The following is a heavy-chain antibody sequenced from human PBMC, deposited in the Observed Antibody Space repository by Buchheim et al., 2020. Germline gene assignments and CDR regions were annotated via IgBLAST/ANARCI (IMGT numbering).Heavy chain of an antibody. V-gene: IGHV4-61*02. CDR1: GGSISSGSYY. Sequence: QVQLQESGPGLVKPSQTLSLTCTVSGGSISSGSYYWSWIRQPAGKGLEWIGRIYTSGSTNYNPSLKSRVTISVDTSKNQFSLKLSSVTAADTAVYYCASIAAETSNHNYYYYGMDVWGQGTT. CDR3: ASIAAETSNHNYYYYGMDV. CDR2: IYTSGST. D-gene: IGHD6-13*01. J-gene: IGHJ6*02.